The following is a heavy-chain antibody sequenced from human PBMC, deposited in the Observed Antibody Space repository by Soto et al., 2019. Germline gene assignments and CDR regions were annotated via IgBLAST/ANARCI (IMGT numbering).Heavy chain of an antibody. CDR2: ISYDGSNK. D-gene: IGHD2-2*01. CDR3: ARGGIVVVPAARITIYGMDV. V-gene: IGHV3-30-3*01. Sequence: VGSLRLSCAASGFTFSSYAMHWVRQAPGKGLEWVAVISYDGSNKYYADSVKGRFTISRDNSKNTLYLQMNSLRAEDTAVYYCARGGIVVVPAARITIYGMDVWGQGTTVTVSS. J-gene: IGHJ6*02. CDR1: GFTFSSYA.